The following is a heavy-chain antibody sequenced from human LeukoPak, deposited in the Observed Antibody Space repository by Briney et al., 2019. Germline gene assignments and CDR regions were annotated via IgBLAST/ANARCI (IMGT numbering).Heavy chain of an antibody. CDR2: ISGSGGST. Sequence: AGSMRLSCPASGFTFSSYAMSWVRQAPGKGLEWVSSISGSGGSTYYADSVKGRFTISRDNSKNTLYLQINSLRAEDTAVYYCAKFLPTHIVVANYYFDYWGQGTLVTVSS. D-gene: IGHD2-21*01. CDR1: GFTFSSYA. CDR3: AKFLPTHIVVANYYFDY. V-gene: IGHV3-23*01. J-gene: IGHJ4*02.